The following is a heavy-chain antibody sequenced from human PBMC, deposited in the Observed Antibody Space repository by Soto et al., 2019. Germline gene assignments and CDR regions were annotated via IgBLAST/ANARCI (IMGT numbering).Heavy chain of an antibody. CDR3: AWCIQGDYYYGMDV. D-gene: IGHD5-18*01. Sequence: QAQLVQSGAEVKKPGASVKVSCKASGYTFYSHSISWVRQAPGQGLEWMGRINGDYGNTQYAQKFRGRVTMTTDTSMTTVSMELTKLSSYDAAVYYCAWCIQGDYYYGMDVCCQGSTVSVSS. V-gene: IGHV1-18*01. CDR1: GYTFYSHS. J-gene: IGHJ6*02. CDR2: INGDYGNT.